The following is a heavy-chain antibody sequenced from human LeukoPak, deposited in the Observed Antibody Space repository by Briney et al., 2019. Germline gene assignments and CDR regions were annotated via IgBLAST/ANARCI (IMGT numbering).Heavy chain of an antibody. CDR3: AKGKVGATRGHAFDI. Sequence: PGRSPRLSCAASGFTFDDYAIHWVRQAPGKGLEWVSGISWNSGSIGYADSVKGRFTISRDNAKNSLYPQMNSLRAEDMALYYCAKGKVGATRGHAFDIWGQGTMVTVSS. CDR1: GFTFDDYA. V-gene: IGHV3-9*03. J-gene: IGHJ3*02. CDR2: ISWNSGSI. D-gene: IGHD1-26*01.